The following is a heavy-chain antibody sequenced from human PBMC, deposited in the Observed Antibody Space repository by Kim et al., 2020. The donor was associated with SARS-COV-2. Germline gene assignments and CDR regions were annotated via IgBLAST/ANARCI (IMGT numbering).Heavy chain of an antibody. V-gene: IGHV4-34*01. CDR3: ARGEYYYDSSGPYATPFDY. D-gene: IGHD3-22*01. J-gene: IGHJ4*02. CDR2: INHSGST. CDR1: GGSFSSYY. Sequence: SETLSLTCAVYGGSFSSYYWSWIRQPPGKGLEWIGEINHSGSTNYNPSLKSRVTISVDTSKNQFSLKLSSVTAADTAVYYCARGEYYYDSSGPYATPFDYWGQGTLVTVSS.